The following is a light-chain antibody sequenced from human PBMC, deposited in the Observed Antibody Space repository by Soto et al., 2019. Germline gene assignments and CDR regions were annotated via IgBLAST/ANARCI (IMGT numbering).Light chain of an antibody. CDR2: AAS. V-gene: IGKV3-20*01. CDR1: QIISSTY. CDR3: QQYGTSPPFT. J-gene: IGKJ3*01. Sequence: IVMTQSPGTLSLSPGERATLSCRASQIISSTYLAWYQQKPGQAPRLLIYAASKRATGIPDRFSGSGSGTDFTLTISRLEPEDFVVYYCQQYGTSPPFTFGRGTKVDIK.